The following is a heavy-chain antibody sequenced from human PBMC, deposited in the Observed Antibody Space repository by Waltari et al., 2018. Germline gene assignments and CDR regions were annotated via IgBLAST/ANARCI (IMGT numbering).Heavy chain of an antibody. CDR2: INHRGST. CDR3: AGGKRSGWYY. CDR1: GGSFSGYY. V-gene: IGHV4-34*01. D-gene: IGHD6-19*01. J-gene: IGHJ4*02. Sequence: QVQLQQWGAGLLKPSETLSLTCAVYGGSFSGYYWSWIRQPPGKGLEWIGEINHRGSTNTNPSLTSRVTTAEDPSKNQFTLKVSAVTAADTAVYYCAGGKRSGWYYWGQGTLVTVSS.